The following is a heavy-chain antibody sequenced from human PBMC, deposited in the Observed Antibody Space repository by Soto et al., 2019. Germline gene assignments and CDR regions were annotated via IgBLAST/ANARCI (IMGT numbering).Heavy chain of an antibody. CDR1: GGTFSSYA. CDR3: ARSRVRLATWAAIYAFWSGYLGYYYYGIDV. Sequence: SVKVSCKASGGTFSSYATSWARQAPGQGLEWMGGIIPIFGTANYAQKFQGRVTITADESTSTAYMELSSLRSEDTAVYYCARSRVRLATWAAIYAFWSGYLGYYYYGIDVWGQGTTVAVSS. CDR2: IIPIFGTA. V-gene: IGHV1-69*13. D-gene: IGHD3-3*01. J-gene: IGHJ6*02.